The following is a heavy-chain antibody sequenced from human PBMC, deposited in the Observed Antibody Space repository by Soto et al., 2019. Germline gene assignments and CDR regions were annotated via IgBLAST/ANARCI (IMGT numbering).Heavy chain of an antibody. CDR3: ALEGSGSHPHRGIVFDY. CDR1: GGTFSSYA. D-gene: IGHD1-26*01. J-gene: IGHJ4*02. V-gene: IGHV1-69*12. Sequence: QVQLVQSGAEVKKPGSSVKVSCKASGGTFSSYAISWVRQAPGQGLEWMGGIIPIFGTANYAQKFQGRVTITADESTSSAYMELSSLRSEDTAVYYCALEGSGSHPHRGIVFDYWGQGTLVTVSS. CDR2: IIPIFGTA.